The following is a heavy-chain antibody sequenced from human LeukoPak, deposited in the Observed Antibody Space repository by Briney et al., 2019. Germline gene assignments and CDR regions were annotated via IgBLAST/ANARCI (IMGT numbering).Heavy chain of an antibody. Sequence: ASVKVSRKPSGYTITGYYLHWVRQAPAQAIEWMGWMNPNNGATIYAQKFQGRVTMSRDTSISTAFMELTSLRSDDTAVYYCSRDRVGSGWPRPWYFEFWGQGTLVAVSS. CDR3: SRDRVGSGWPRPWYFEF. CDR2: MNPNNGAT. CDR1: GYTITGYY. J-gene: IGHJ4*02. D-gene: IGHD6-19*01. V-gene: IGHV1-2*02.